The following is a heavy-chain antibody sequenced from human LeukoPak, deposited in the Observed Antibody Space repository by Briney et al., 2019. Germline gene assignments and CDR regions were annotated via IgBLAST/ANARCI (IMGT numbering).Heavy chain of an antibody. CDR2: IYYSGST. CDR1: GFTFSDYY. CDR3: ARGVPKGGSAFDI. J-gene: IGHJ3*02. D-gene: IGHD3-16*01. Sequence: LRLSCAASGFTFSDYYMSWIRQAPGKGLEWIGYIYYSGSTYYNPSLKSRVTISVDTSKNQFSLKLSSVTAADTAVYYCARGVPKGGSAFDIWGQGTMVTVSS. V-gene: IGHV4-30-4*08.